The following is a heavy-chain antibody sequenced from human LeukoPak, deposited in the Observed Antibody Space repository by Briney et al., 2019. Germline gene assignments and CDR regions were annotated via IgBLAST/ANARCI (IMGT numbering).Heavy chain of an antibody. CDR3: ARAPGNYYFVMDV. V-gene: IGHV1-69*04. CDR1: GGTSSSYA. Sequence: AVKVSCKASGGTSSSYAISWVRQAPGKGLEWMGRIIPILGIANYAQKLQGGATITANKTTSTAYMERSRQRAADTALYYTARAPGNYYFVMDVWG. CDR2: IIPILGIA. J-gene: IGHJ6*01.